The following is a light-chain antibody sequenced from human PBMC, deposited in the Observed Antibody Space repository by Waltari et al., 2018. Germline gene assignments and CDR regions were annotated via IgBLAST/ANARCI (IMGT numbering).Light chain of an antibody. CDR2: EGS. J-gene: IGLJ2*01. CDR1: NRDVGTYTL. V-gene: IGLV2-23*01. Sequence: QSALTQPASLSGSLGQPITLSCTGANRDVGTYTLVSWYQQHPGKAPKLMIYEGSKRPSGVSNRFSGSQSGNTASLTISGLQAEDDGDYYCCSYAGSSTYVLFGGGTKLTVL. CDR3: CSYAGSSTYVL.